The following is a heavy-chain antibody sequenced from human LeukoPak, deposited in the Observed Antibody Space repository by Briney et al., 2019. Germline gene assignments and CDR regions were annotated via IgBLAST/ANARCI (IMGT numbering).Heavy chain of an antibody. Sequence: ASVKVSCKASGYTFTDYYMYWVRQAPGQGPEWMGWVNLNSGGTQYVQKFQGRVTMTRDTSISTAYMELTSLTSDDTAMYFCARVALGGSQIHLLDNWGQGTLVTVSS. CDR1: GYTFTDYY. J-gene: IGHJ4*02. CDR3: ARVALGGSQIHLLDN. D-gene: IGHD3-16*01. V-gene: IGHV1-2*02. CDR2: VNLNSGGT.